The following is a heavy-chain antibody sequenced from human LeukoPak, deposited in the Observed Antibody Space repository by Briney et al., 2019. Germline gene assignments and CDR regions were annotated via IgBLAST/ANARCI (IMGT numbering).Heavy chain of an antibody. CDR1: GGSISSYY. Sequence: SETLSLTCTVFGGSISSYYWSWIRQPPGKGLEWIGYIYYSGSTNYNPSLKSRVTISVDTSKNQFSLKLSSVTAADTAVYYCAKPQWLGGDAFDIWGQGTMVTVSS. V-gene: IGHV4-59*08. CDR2: IYYSGST. J-gene: IGHJ3*02. D-gene: IGHD6-19*01. CDR3: AKPQWLGGDAFDI.